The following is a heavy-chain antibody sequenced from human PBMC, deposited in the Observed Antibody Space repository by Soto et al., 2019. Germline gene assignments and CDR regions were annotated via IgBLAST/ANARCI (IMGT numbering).Heavy chain of an antibody. J-gene: IGHJ5*02. Sequence: GGSLRLSCAASGFTFSSYSMNWVRQAPGKGLEWVSSISSSSSYIYYADSVKGRFTISRDNAKNSLYLQMNSLRAEDTAVYYCARAAAAGDAGLFDPWGQGTLVTVSS. D-gene: IGHD6-13*01. CDR2: ISSSSSYI. V-gene: IGHV3-21*01. CDR1: GFTFSSYS. CDR3: ARAAAAGDAGLFDP.